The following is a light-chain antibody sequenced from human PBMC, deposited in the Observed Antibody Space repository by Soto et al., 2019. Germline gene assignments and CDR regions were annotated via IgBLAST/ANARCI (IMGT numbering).Light chain of an antibody. J-gene: IGLJ2*01. CDR1: NGDIGVYNH. CDR3: SSYSSSTTLAI. V-gene: IGLV2-14*03. Sequence: QSALTQPASVSGSPGQSITISCAGTNGDIGVYNHVSWYQQHPDRAPRLLIFDVTNRPSGISDRFSGSKSGNTASLTISGLQAEDEAHYYCSSYSSSTTLAIFGGGTQLTVL. CDR2: DVT.